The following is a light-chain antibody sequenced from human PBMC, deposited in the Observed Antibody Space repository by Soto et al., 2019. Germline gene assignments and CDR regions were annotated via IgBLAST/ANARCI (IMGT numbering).Light chain of an antibody. CDR3: QQYHNLWT. CDR2: RAS. V-gene: IGKV3-15*01. Sequence: MTQSPSSLSVSPVEIATLPCTASHYIYSNVAWFQQRPGQAPRLLIYRASTRATGTPARFSGSGSGTEFTLTITSLQSEDFALYYCQQYHNLWTFGQGTKGDIK. J-gene: IGKJ1*01. CDR1: HYIYSN.